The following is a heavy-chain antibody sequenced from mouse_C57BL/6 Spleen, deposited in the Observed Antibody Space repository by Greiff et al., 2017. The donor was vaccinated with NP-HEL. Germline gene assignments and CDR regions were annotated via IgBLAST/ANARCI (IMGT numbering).Heavy chain of an antibody. V-gene: IGHV1-59*01. J-gene: IGHJ3*01. Sequence: VQLQQPGAELVRPGTSVKLSCKASGYTFTSYWMHWVKQRPGQGLEWIGVIDPSDSYTNYNQKFKGKATLTVDTSSSTAYMQLSSLTSEDSAVYYCARGYYGSSYKGFAYWGRGTLVTVSA. CDR2: IDPSDSYT. D-gene: IGHD1-1*01. CDR3: ARGYYGSSYKGFAY. CDR1: GYTFTSYW.